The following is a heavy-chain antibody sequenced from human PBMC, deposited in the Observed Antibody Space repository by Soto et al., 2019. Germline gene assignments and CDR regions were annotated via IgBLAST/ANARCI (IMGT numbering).Heavy chain of an antibody. CDR2: IYYTGNT. Sequence: SETLSLTCTVSGASISTYYWSWIRQPPGKGLDWIGYIYYTGNTNYNPSLKSRVTMSVDTSKNQFSLKLSSVTAAGTAVYYCARYSGYNYSFDYWGQGTLVTVSS. J-gene: IGHJ4*02. V-gene: IGHV4-59*01. D-gene: IGHD5-12*01. CDR1: GASISTYY. CDR3: ARYSGYNYSFDY.